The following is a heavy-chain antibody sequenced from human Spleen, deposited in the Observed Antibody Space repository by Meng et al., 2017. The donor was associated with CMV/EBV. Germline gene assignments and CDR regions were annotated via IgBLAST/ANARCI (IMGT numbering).Heavy chain of an antibody. D-gene: IGHD3-3*01. CDR2: INPNSGGT. Sequence: YYRHWVRQAPGQGLEWMGWINPNSGGTNYAQKFQGRVTMTRDTSISTAYMELSRLRSDDTAVYYCARDPGAYYDFWSGYSTGWFDPWGQGTLVTVSS. J-gene: IGHJ5*02. CDR1: YY. V-gene: IGHV1-2*02. CDR3: ARDPGAYYDFWSGYSTGWFDP.